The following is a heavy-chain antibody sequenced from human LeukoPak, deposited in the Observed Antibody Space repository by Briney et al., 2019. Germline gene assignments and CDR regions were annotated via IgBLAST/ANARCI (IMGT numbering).Heavy chain of an antibody. Sequence: WASVKVSCKASGGTFSSFAISWVRQAPGQGLEWMGGIIPIFGTANYAQKLQGRVTMTTDTSTSTAYMELRSLRSDDTAVYYCARDRTVTDLDYWGQGTLVTVSS. CDR3: ARDRTVTDLDY. D-gene: IGHD4-17*01. V-gene: IGHV1-69*05. J-gene: IGHJ4*02. CDR1: GGTFSSFA. CDR2: IIPIFGTA.